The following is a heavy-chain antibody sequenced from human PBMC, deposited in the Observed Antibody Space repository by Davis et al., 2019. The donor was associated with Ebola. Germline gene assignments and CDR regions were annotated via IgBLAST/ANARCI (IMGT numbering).Heavy chain of an antibody. CDR2: IYYSGST. V-gene: IGHV4-61*01. Sequence: PGGSLRLSCSVSGGSVSTGHYYWSWIRQPPGKGLEWIGYIYYSGSTNYNPSLKSRVTISVDTSKNQFSLKLSSVTAADTAVYYCARDKIGGGSIMGFDYWGQGTLVTVSS. CDR1: GGSVSTGHYY. D-gene: IGHD3-10*01. J-gene: IGHJ4*02. CDR3: ARDKIGGGSIMGFDY.